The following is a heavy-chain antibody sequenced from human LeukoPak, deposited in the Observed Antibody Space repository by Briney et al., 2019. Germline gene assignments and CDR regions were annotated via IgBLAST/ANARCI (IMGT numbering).Heavy chain of an antibody. V-gene: IGHV3-23*01. Sequence: GGSLRLSCAASGFTFSSHVVSWVRQAPGKGLECVSTISGDGVSTYYADSVKGRFTISRDNSKNTLFLQMGSLGAEDTAVYYCAKDRSTYNDILTGYYSGYFQHWGQGTLVTVSS. CDR2: ISGDGVST. CDR1: GFTFSSHV. CDR3: AKDRSTYNDILTGYYSGYFQH. J-gene: IGHJ1*01. D-gene: IGHD3-9*01.